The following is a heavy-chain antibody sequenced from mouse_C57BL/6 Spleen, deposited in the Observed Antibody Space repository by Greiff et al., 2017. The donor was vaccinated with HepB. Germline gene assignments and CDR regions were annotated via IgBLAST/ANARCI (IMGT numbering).Heavy chain of an antibody. CDR2: IYPRDGST. D-gene: IGHD1-1*01. Sequence: VQLQQSDAELVKPGASVKISCKVSGYTFTDHTIHWMKQRPEQGLEWIGYIYPRDGSTKYNEKFKGKATLTADKSSSTAYMQLNSLTSEDSAVYFWASRSRDYYKAMDYWGQGTSVIVSS. CDR3: ASRSRDYYKAMDY. V-gene: IGHV1-78*01. J-gene: IGHJ4*01. CDR1: GYTFTDHT.